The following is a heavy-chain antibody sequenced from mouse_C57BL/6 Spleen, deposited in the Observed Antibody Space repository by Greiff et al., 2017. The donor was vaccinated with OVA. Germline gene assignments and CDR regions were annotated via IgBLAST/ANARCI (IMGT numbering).Heavy chain of an antibody. V-gene: IGHV5-12*01. CDR1: GFTFSDYY. D-gene: IGHD1-1*01. CDR3: ARHNYGSSYAMDY. CDR2: ISNGGGST. J-gene: IGHJ4*01. Sequence: EVKLVESGGGLVQPGGSLKLSCAASGFTFSDYYMYWVRQTPEKRLEWVAYISNGGGSTYYPDNVKGRFTISRDNAKNTLYLQMSRLKSEDTAMYYCARHNYGSSYAMDYWGQGTSVTVSS.